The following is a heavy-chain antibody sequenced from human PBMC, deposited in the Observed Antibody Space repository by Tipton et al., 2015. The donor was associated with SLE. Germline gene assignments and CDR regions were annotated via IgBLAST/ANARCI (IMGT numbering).Heavy chain of an antibody. V-gene: IGHV4-59*11. CDR2: IYYSGRT. CDR3: ARASRLGDI. CDR1: GGSISSHY. J-gene: IGHJ3*02. D-gene: IGHD3-10*01. Sequence: TLSLTCTVSGGSISSHYWSWIRQPPGKGLEWIEYIYYSGRTNYNPSLKSRVTISVDTSKSQFSLKLSSVTAADTAVYCCARASRLGDIWGLGTVVTVSS.